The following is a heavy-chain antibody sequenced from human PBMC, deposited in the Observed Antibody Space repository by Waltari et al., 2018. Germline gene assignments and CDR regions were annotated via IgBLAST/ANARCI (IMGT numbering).Heavy chain of an antibody. D-gene: IGHD2-8*01. CDR2: ISVSGGST. Sequence: EVQLLESGGGLVQPGGSLRLSCAASGFTFSSYAMSWVRQAPGKGLEWVSAISVSGGSTYYADSVKGRFTISRDNSKNTLYLQMNSLRAEDTAVYYCAKDDRIVLMVYAIDGMDVWGQGTTVTVSS. CDR1: GFTFSSYA. J-gene: IGHJ6*02. V-gene: IGHV3-23*01. CDR3: AKDDRIVLMVYAIDGMDV.